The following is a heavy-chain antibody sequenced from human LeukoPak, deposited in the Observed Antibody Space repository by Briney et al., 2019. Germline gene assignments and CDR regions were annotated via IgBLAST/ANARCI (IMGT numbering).Heavy chain of an antibody. CDR1: GFTFSSYA. CDR3: ARDGISSSWYNWFDP. V-gene: IGHV3-30*04. J-gene: IGHJ5*02. Sequence: PGRSLRLSCAASGFTFSSYAMHWVRQAPGKGLEWAAVISYDGSNKYYADSVKGRFTISRDNSKNTLYLQMNSLRAEDTAVYYCARDGISSSWYNWFDPWGQGTLVTVSS. D-gene: IGHD6-13*01. CDR2: ISYDGSNK.